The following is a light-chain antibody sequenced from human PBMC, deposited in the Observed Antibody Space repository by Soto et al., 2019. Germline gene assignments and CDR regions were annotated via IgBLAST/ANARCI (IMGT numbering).Light chain of an antibody. CDR2: TVS. J-gene: IGKJ4*01. Sequence: DIVMTQTPLSLTVTPGEPASISCRSSQSLLDSDDGNTYLDWYLQKPGQSPQLLIYTVSYRASGVPDRFRGSGSGTDLTLKISRVEAEDVGVYYCMQRIEFPLTFGGGTKVEIK. CDR1: QSLLDSDDGNTY. V-gene: IGKV2-40*01. CDR3: MQRIEFPLT.